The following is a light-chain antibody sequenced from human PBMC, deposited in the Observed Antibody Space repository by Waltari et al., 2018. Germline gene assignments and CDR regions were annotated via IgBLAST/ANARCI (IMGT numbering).Light chain of an antibody. J-gene: IGKJ5*01. CDR2: AAS. V-gene: IGKV1-16*02. CDR1: EHIGNY. CDR3: QQYNGYPPT. Sequence: DIQMTQSPSSLSASVGDRVTITCRASEHIGNYLAWFQLKPGKAPKSRIYAASSLQSGVPSNFSGSGSGTDFTLTITSLQPEDFATYYFQQYNGYPPTFGQGTRLDIK.